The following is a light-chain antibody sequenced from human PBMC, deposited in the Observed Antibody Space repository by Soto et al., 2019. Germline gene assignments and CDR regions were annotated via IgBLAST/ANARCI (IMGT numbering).Light chain of an antibody. J-gene: IGKJ2*01. CDR3: QEYINWPVYT. CDR1: QTVGSS. V-gene: IGKV3-15*01. Sequence: EIVMTQSQATLSVSPGEGATLSCRASQTVGSSLAWYQQKPGQAPRLLIYGAFTRVTGVPARFSGSGSGTEFTLTISSLQSEDFAVYYCQEYINWPVYTFGQGTKLEIK. CDR2: GAF.